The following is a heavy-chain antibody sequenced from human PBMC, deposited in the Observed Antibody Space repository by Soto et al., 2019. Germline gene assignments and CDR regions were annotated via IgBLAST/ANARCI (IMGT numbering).Heavy chain of an antibody. CDR1: GFTFISYA. Sequence: WGSLRLSCVASGFTFISYAMTLFRHSPVKWREWVSAISGGDGSPSYADSVKGRFTISRDNSKNTLYLHMNSLRADDTAAYYCAKWHTYNYDSLAFSGFDCWGQGTQVTVSS. D-gene: IGHD3-16*01. CDR3: AKWHTYNYDSLAFSGFDC. CDR2: ISGGDGSP. J-gene: IGHJ4*02. V-gene: IGHV3-23*01.